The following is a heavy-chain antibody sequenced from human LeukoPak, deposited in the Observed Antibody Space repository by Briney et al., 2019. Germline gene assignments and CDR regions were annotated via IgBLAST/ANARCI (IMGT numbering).Heavy chain of an antibody. D-gene: IGHD1-1*01. J-gene: IGHJ4*02. CDR3: ARDWNYYSC. CDR1: GFTFSSYS. Sequence: GGSLRLSCGASGFTFSSYSMTWVRQAPGKGLEWVSSISSSSGSIYYADSVRGRFTISRDNAKNSLYLQMNSLRAEDTAVYYCARDWNYYSCWGQGTLVTVSS. V-gene: IGHV3-21*01. CDR2: ISSSSGSI.